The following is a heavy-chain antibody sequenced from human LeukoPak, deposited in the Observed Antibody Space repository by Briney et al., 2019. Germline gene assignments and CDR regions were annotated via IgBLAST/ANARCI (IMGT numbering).Heavy chain of an antibody. J-gene: IGHJ4*02. CDR1: GYTFTGYY. CDR2: INPNSGGT. CDR3: ARVPHMVRGDWSFDY. Sequence: ASVNVSCKASGYTFTGYYMHWVRQAPGQGGEWMGGINPNSGGTNYAQRFQGRVTMTRDTSISTAYMELGRLGSDDTAVYYCARVPHMVRGDWSFDYWGQGTLVTVSS. D-gene: IGHD3-10*01. V-gene: IGHV1-2*02.